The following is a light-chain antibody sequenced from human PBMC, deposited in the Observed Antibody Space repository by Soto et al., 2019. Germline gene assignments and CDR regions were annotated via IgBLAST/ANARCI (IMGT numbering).Light chain of an antibody. J-gene: IGKJ1*01. CDR3: QQYVTSPEWT. V-gene: IGKV3-20*01. CDR2: GAS. Sequence: EIVLTQSPGTLSLSPGERAALSCRASQSVSSSYLAWYQQKPGQAPRLLIYGASSRATGIPDRFSGNGSGTDFTLSISRLGPEDFAVYYCQQYVTSPEWTFGQGTKVDIK. CDR1: QSVSSSY.